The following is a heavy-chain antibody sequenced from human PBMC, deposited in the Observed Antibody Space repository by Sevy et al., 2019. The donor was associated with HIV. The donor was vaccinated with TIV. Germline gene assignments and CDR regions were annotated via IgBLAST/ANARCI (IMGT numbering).Heavy chain of an antibody. V-gene: IGHV3-7*03. CDR3: AKDIGYRPAVAGFDAFDI. J-gene: IGHJ3*02. CDR2: IKQDGSVK. D-gene: IGHD6-19*01. Sequence: GGSLRLSCAASGFSLNSYWMSWVRQAPGKGLEWVANIKQDGSVKYYVDSVKGRFTISRDNARNLLYLQMNSLRAEDTAVYYCAKDIGYRPAVAGFDAFDIWGQGTMVTVSS. CDR1: GFSLNSYW.